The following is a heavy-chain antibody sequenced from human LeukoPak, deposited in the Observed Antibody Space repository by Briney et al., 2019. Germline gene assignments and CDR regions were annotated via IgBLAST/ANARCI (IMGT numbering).Heavy chain of an antibody. J-gene: IGHJ6*02. D-gene: IGHD3-3*01. CDR3: ASPILTIFGDAYGMDV. V-gene: IGHV1-46*01. CDR2: INPSGGST. Sequence: ASVKVSCKASGYTFTSYYMHWVRQAPGQGLEWMGIINPSGGSTSYAQKFQGRVTMTRDTSTSTVYMELSSLRSEDTAVYYCASPILTIFGDAYGMDVWGQGTTVTVSS. CDR1: GYTFTSYY.